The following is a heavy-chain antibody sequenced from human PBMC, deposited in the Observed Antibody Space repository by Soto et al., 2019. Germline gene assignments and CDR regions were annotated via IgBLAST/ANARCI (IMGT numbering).Heavy chain of an antibody. D-gene: IGHD5-12*01. Sequence: PSETLSLTCAVYGGSFSGYYWSWFRQPPGKGLEWIGEINHSGSTNYNPSLKSRVTISVDTSKNQFSLKLSSVTAADTAVYYCAIEEGSSPPGYTWFDPWGYGTLVT. CDR1: GGSFSGYY. J-gene: IGHJ5*02. V-gene: IGHV4-34*01. CDR3: AIEEGSSPPGYTWFDP. CDR2: INHSGST.